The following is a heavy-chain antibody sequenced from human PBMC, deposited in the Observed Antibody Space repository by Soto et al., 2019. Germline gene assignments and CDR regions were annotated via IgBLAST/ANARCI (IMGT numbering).Heavy chain of an antibody. Sequence: QVHLVQSGAEVKKPGTSVKVSCKASGYTFTSYGISWVRQAPGQGLEWMGWISAYNGNTNYAQKFQGRVTMTTDTSTSRVYMELRSLRSDDTAVYYCARTTYYYGAGTYSDAFDIWGQGKMVTVSS. D-gene: IGHD3-10*01. CDR1: GYTFTSYG. CDR2: ISAYNGNT. J-gene: IGHJ3*02. V-gene: IGHV1-18*01. CDR3: ARTTYYYGAGTYSDAFDI.